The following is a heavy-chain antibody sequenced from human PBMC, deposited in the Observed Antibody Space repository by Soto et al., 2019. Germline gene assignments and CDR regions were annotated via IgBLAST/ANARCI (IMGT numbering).Heavy chain of an antibody. CDR1: GFTFSSYS. V-gene: IGHV3-48*02. J-gene: IGHJ6*02. Sequence: EVQLVESGGGLVQPGGSLRLSCAASGFTFSSYSMNWVRQAPGKGLVRVSYISSSSSTIYYADSVKGRFTISRDNAKNSLYLQMDSLRDEATAVYYCARDKGIAAAGTDYYYGMDVWGQGTTVTVSS. CDR2: ISSSSSTI. D-gene: IGHD6-13*01. CDR3: ARDKGIAAAGTDYYYGMDV.